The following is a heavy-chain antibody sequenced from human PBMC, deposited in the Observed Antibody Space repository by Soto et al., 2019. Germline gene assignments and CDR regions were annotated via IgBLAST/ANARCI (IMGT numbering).Heavy chain of an antibody. Sequence: GGSLRLSCAASGFTFSSYAMSWVRQAPGKGLEWVSAISGSGGSTYYTDSVKGRFTISRDNSKNTLYLQMNSLRAEDTAVYYCAKGHPRRQQLTPFDYWGQGTLVTVSS. J-gene: IGHJ4*02. CDR1: GFTFSSYA. CDR3: AKGHPRRQQLTPFDY. CDR2: ISGSGGST. D-gene: IGHD6-13*01. V-gene: IGHV3-23*01.